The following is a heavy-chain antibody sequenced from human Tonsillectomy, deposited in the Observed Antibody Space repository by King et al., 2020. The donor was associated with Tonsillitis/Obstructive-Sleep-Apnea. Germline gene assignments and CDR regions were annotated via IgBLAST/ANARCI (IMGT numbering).Heavy chain of an antibody. CDR2: ISYDGSNK. V-gene: IGHV3-30*04. D-gene: IGHD3-3*01. CDR1: GFTFSSYA. Sequence: VQLVESGGGVVQPGRSLRLSCAASGFTFSSYAMHWVRQAPGKGLEWVAVISYDGSNKYYADSVKGRFTISRDNSKNTLYLQMNSLRAEDTAVYYCARVPTTIFGSDYYYYGMDVWGEGTTVTVSS. J-gene: IGHJ6*04. CDR3: ARVPTTIFGSDYYYYGMDV.